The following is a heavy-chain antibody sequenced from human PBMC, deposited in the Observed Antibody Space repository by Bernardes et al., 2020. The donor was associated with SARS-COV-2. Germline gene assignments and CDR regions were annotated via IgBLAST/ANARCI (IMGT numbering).Heavy chain of an antibody. CDR1: GYTFTSYG. D-gene: IGHD5-18*01. Sequence: ASMKVSCKASGYTFTSYGMSWVRQAPGQGLEWMGWISADNGNTNYAQKLQGRVTMTTDTSTNTAYMELRSLRSDDTAVYYCATVVGYSYGGGWFDPWGQGTLVTVSS. CDR3: ATVVGYSYGGGWFDP. V-gene: IGHV1-18*01. J-gene: IGHJ5*02. CDR2: ISADNGNT.